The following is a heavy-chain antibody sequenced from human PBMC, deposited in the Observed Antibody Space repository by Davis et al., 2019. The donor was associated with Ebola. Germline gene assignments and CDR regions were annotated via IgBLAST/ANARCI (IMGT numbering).Heavy chain of an antibody. Sequence: PGGSLRLSCAASGFTFSDYYMSWIRQAPGKGLEWISYITSSGNFVQYADSVKGRFAISRDNGQNLLFLQMNSLGADDTAVYYCVREVGELLDWGQGTLVTVSS. CDR2: ITSSGNFV. J-gene: IGHJ4*02. D-gene: IGHD3-10*01. V-gene: IGHV3-11*01. CDR1: GFTFSDYY. CDR3: VREVGELLD.